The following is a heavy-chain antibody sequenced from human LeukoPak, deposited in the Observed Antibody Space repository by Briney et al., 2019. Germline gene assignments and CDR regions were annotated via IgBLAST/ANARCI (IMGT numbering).Heavy chain of an antibody. Sequence: GGSLRLSCAASGFTFDDYAMHWVRQAPGKGLEWVSGISWNSGSIGYADSVKGRFTISRDNAKNSLYLQMNILRAEDTALYYCARDYVIGDQLALDYWGQGTLVTVSS. CDR1: GFTFDDYA. V-gene: IGHV3-9*01. D-gene: IGHD1-1*01. J-gene: IGHJ4*02. CDR3: ARDYVIGDQLALDY. CDR2: ISWNSGSI.